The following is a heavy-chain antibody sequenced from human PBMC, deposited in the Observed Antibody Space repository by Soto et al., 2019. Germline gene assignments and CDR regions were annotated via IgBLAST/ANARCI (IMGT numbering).Heavy chain of an antibody. Sequence: QVQLVQSGAEVKKPGSSVKVSCKASGGTFSSYAISWVRQAPGQGLEWMGGIIPIFGTANYAQKFQGRVTITADESTSTAYRELSSLRFEDTAGYDCARGHSGSYGDGDAFEIWGKGTMVTVSS. J-gene: IGHJ3*02. CDR2: IIPIFGTA. CDR1: GGTFSSYA. CDR3: ARGHSGSYGDGDAFEI. V-gene: IGHV1-69*12. D-gene: IGHD1-26*01.